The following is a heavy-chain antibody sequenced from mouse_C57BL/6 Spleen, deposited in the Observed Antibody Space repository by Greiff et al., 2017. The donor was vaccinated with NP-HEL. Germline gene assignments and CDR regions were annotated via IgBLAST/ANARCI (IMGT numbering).Heavy chain of an antibody. J-gene: IGHJ1*03. CDR1: GYTFTDYN. CDR2: INPNNGGT. CDR3: ARGDYYGSRTGYCEV. D-gene: IGHD1-1*01. Sequence: EVQLQQSGPELVKPGASVKIPCKASGYTFTDYNMDWVKQSHGKSLEWIGDINPNNGGTIYNQKFKGKATLTVDKSSSTAYMELRSLTSEDTAVYYGARGDYYGSRTGYCEVWGTGTTVTVAS. V-gene: IGHV1-18*01.